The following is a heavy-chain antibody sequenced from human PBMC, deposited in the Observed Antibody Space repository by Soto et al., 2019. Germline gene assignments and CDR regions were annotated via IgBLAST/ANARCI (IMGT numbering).Heavy chain of an antibody. CDR3: ARDPRYSSSSWYYYYGMDV. CDR2: INPNSGGT. CDR1: GHTFTGYY. D-gene: IGHD6-6*01. J-gene: IGHJ6*02. V-gene: IGHV1-2*02. Sequence: AASVKVSCKASGHTFTGYYMHWVRQAPGQGLEWMGWINPNSGGTNYAQKFQGRVTMTRDTSISTAYMEPSRLRSDDTAVYYCARDPRYSSSSWYYYYGMDVWGQGTTVTVSS.